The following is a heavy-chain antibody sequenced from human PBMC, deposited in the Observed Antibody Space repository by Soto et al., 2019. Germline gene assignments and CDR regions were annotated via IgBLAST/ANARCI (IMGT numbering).Heavy chain of an antibody. Sequence: GGSLRLSCAASGFTFSSYSMNWVRQAPGKGLEWVSYISSSNITIYYADSVKGRFTISRDNAKNSVYLQMNSLRAEDTAVYYCARDLRNVGYCTNGICRDYWGQGTLVTVSS. CDR3: ARDLRNVGYCTNGICRDY. J-gene: IGHJ4*02. CDR1: GFTFSSYS. D-gene: IGHD2-8*01. CDR2: ISSSNITI. V-gene: IGHV3-48*01.